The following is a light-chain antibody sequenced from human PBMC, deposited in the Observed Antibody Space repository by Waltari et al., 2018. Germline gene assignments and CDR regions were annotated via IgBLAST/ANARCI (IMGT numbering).Light chain of an antibody. J-gene: IGKJ4*01. CDR2: KAS. Sequence: DIQMTQSPSTLSASVGDRVILSCRASQSISKWVDWYQQKPGKAPKLLIYKASTLESGVPSRFSGSGSGTEFTLTIISLQPEDFSTYYCQQYNSYSLLSFGGGTKVEIK. CDR1: QSISKW. V-gene: IGKV1-5*03. CDR3: QQYNSYSLLS.